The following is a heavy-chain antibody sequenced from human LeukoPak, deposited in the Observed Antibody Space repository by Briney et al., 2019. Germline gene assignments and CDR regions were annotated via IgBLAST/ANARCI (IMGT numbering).Heavy chain of an antibody. CDR3: ARRYSSSSGLFDS. D-gene: IGHD6-6*01. CDR2: IDWNDAK. J-gene: IGHJ4*02. Sequence: SGPTLVNPTQTLTLTCTFSGLSLNTSGVCVVWIRQPPGKALEWLARIDWNDAKYYSTALKTRLTITKDTSKNQVVLTMTNMDPVDTATYYCARRYSSSSGLFDSWGQGTLVTVSS. CDR1: GLSLNTSGVC. V-gene: IGHV2-70*11.